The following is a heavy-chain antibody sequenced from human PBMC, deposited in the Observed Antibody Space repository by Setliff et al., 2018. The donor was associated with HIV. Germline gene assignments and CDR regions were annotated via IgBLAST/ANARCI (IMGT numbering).Heavy chain of an antibody. Sequence: GGSLRLSCAASGFTFNNFGMHWVRQAPGKGLEWVALIWSDGSRIEYADSVKGRFTISRDNSKNTLDLEMNSLRAEDTAVYYCAKTLYSAGGGEVFDYWGPGTQVTVSS. J-gene: IGHJ4*02. V-gene: IGHV3-33*06. CDR3: AKTLYSAGGGEVFDY. D-gene: IGHD3-16*01. CDR1: GFTFNNFG. CDR2: IWSDGSRI.